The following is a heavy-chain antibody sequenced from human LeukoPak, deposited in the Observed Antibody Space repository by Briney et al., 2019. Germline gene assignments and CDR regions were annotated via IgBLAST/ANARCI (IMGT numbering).Heavy chain of an antibody. CDR3: ARGGTYYYDSSAPGAFDY. Sequence: SGTLSLTCTVSGGSISSSSYYWGWIRQPPGKGLEWIGSIYYSGSTYYNPSLKSRVTISVDTSKNQFSLKLSSVTAADTAVYYCARGGTYYYDSSAPGAFDYWGQGTLVTVSS. D-gene: IGHD3-22*01. CDR1: GGSISSSSYY. V-gene: IGHV4-39*01. J-gene: IGHJ4*02. CDR2: IYYSGST.